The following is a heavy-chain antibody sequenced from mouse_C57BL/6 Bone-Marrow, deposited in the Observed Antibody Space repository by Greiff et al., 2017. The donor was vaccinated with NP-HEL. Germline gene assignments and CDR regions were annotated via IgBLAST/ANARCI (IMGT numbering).Heavy chain of an antibody. Sequence: DVQLQESGGGLVKPGGSLKLSCAASGFTFSDYGMHWVRQAPEKGLEWVAYISSGSSTIYYADTVKGRFTISRDNAKNTLFLQMTSLRSEDTAMCYCARRYGSSYDGFAYWGQGTLVTVSA. CDR1: GFTFSDYG. CDR3: ARRYGSSYDGFAY. V-gene: IGHV5-17*01. D-gene: IGHD1-1*01. CDR2: ISSGSSTI. J-gene: IGHJ3*01.